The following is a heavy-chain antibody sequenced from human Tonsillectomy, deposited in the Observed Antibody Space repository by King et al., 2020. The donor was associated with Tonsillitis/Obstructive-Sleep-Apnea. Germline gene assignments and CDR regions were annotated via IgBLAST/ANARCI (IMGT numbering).Heavy chain of an antibody. CDR2: ISSSSSYT. J-gene: IGHJ4*02. V-gene: IGHV3-11*05. Sequence: VQLVESGGGLVKPGGSLRLSCAASEFTFSDYYMSWLRQAPGKGLEWVSCISSSSSYTNYADSVKGRFTISRDNAENSLYLQMNSLRAEDTAVYYCARVQRSRSYDSSGYGTYDYWGQGTLVTVSS. D-gene: IGHD3-22*01. CDR3: ARVQRSRSYDSSGYGTYDY. CDR1: EFTFSDYY.